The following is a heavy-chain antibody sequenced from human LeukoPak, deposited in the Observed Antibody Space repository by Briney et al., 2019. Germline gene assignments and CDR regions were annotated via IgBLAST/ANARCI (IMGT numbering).Heavy chain of an antibody. Sequence: SETLSLTCTVSGGSISSYYWSWIRQPPGKGLEWIGYIYYSGSTNYNPSLKSRVTISVDRSKNQFSLKLSSVTAADTAVYYCARGGTFGLGVANGWYGPWGQGTLVTVSS. CDR2: IYYSGST. CDR1: GGSISSYY. V-gene: IGHV4-59*12. CDR3: ARGGTFGLGVANGWYGP. J-gene: IGHJ5*02. D-gene: IGHD6-19*01.